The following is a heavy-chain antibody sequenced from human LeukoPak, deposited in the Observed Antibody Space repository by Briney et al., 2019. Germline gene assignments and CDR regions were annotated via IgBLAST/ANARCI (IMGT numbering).Heavy chain of an antibody. CDR2: IYYSGST. CDR1: GGSISSSSYY. CDR3: ARVPYYYDSSGYYLGLKVYFDY. V-gene: IGHV4-39*07. Sequence: SETLSLTCIVSGGSISSSSYYWGWIRQPPGKGLEWIGSIYYSGSTYYNPSLKSRVTISVDTSKNQFSLKLSSVTAADTAVYYCARVPYYYDSSGYYLGLKVYFDYWGQGTLVTVSS. J-gene: IGHJ4*02. D-gene: IGHD3-22*01.